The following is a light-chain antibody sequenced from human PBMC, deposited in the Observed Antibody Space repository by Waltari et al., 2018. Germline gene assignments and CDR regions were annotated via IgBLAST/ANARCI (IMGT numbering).Light chain of an antibody. CDR1: HSITST. Sequence: IVIMQSPATLSVSPGERSTPSSRAGHSITSTLAWYQQQPGQAPRPLIYGASTRATGIPARFSGSGSGTEFTLTITSLQSEDFAVYYCQQYNNWHPYTFGPGTKLEIK. CDR3: QQYNNWHPYT. J-gene: IGKJ2*01. V-gene: IGKV3-15*01. CDR2: GAS.